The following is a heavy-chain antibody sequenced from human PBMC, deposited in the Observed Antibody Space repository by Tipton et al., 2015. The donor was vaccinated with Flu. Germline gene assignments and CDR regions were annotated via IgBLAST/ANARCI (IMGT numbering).Heavy chain of an antibody. J-gene: IGHJ6*02. D-gene: IGHD4-17*01. CDR1: GLTFSNYW. CDR3: ARVTTVYYYGMDV. CDR2: IKQDGSEK. Sequence: SLRLSCAASGLTFSNYWMSWVRQAPGKGLEWVANIKQDGSEKDHVDSVKGRFTISRDNAKNSLYLQMNSLRAEDTAVYYCARVTTVYYYGMDVWGQGTTVTVSS. V-gene: IGHV3-7*04.